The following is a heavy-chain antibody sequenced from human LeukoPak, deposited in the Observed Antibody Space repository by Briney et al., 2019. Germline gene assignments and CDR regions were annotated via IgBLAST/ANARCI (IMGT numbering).Heavy chain of an antibody. J-gene: IGHJ6*02. CDR3: ARYANSPYYYYAMDV. CDR2: IYYSGST. D-gene: IGHD4/OR15-4a*01. V-gene: IGHV4-59*12. CDR1: GGSIIGYY. Sequence: ETLSLTCTVSGGSIIGYYLSWIRQPPGRGLEWIGSIYYSGSTNYNPSLKSRVTISVETSKNQFSLKLSSVTAADTAVYYCARYANSPYYYYAMDVWGQGTTVTVSS.